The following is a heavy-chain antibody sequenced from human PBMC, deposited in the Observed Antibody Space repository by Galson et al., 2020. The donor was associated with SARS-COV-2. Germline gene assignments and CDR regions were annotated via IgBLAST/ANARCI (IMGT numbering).Heavy chain of an antibody. V-gene: IGHV4-4*02. D-gene: IGHD2-2*01. CDR2: IYHSGST. CDR3: ASRYCSSTSCPNWFDP. J-gene: IGHJ5*02. CDR1: GGSISSSNW. Sequence: SETLSLTCAVSGGSISSSNWWSWVRQPPGKGLEWIGEIYHSGSTNYNPSLTSRVTISVDKSKNQFSLKLSSVTAADTAVYYCASRYCSSTSCPNWFDPWGQGTLVTVSS.